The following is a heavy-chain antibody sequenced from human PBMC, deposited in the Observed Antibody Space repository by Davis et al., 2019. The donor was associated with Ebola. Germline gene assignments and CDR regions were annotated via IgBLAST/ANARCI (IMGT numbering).Heavy chain of an antibody. Sequence: MPGGSLRLSCTVSGGSISSSSYYWGWIRQPPGKGLEWIGSIYYSGSTYYNPSLKSRVTISVDTSKNQFSLKLSSVTAADTAVYYCARQPTGYYYDSSGYHTTGWYFDPWGRGTLVTVSS. CDR2: IYYSGST. D-gene: IGHD3-22*01. CDR3: ARQPTGYYYDSSGYHTTGWYFDP. V-gene: IGHV4-39*01. J-gene: IGHJ2*01. CDR1: GGSISSSSYY.